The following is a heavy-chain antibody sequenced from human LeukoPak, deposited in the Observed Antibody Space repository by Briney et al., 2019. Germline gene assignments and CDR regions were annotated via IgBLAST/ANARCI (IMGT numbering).Heavy chain of an antibody. CDR3: ARHFFGDYVFAY. CDR1: GDSISSSDYY. CDR2: FYYSGNT. Sequence: KPSETLSLTCTVSGDSISSSDYYWGWIRQPPGKGLEWIGSFYYSGNTYYNPSLKSRVSISVDPSKNQLSLKLSSVSAADTAVYYCARHFFGDYVFAYWGQEPWSPSPQ. V-gene: IGHV4-39*01. D-gene: IGHD4-17*01. J-gene: IGHJ4*01.